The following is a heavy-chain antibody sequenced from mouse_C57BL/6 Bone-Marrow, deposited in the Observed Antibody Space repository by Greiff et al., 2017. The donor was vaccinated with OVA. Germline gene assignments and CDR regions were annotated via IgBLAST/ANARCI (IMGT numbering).Heavy chain of an antibody. CDR1: GYSITSGYY. Sequence: EVHLVESGPGLVKPSQSLSLTCSVTGYSITSGYYWNWIRQFPGNKLEWMGYISYDGSNNYNPSLKNRISITRDTSKNQFFLKLNSVTTEDTATYYCARGAAWFADWGQGTLVTVSA. CDR3: ARGAAWFAD. CDR2: ISYDGSN. J-gene: IGHJ3*01. V-gene: IGHV3-6*01.